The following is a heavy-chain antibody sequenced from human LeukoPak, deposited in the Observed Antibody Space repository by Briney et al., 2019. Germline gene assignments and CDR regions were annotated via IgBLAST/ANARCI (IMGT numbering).Heavy chain of an antibody. CDR3: AKGQMGSGSYLRFDY. D-gene: IGHD3-10*01. J-gene: IGHJ4*02. CDR2: ITGGGGTT. CDR1: GFTFSSYG. V-gene: IGHV3-23*01. Sequence: PGGTLRLSCAVSGFTFSSYGMTWVRQAPGKGLEWVSSITGGGGTTYYADSVKGRFTISRDNSKNTLYLQMNSLRAEDTAVYYCAKGQMGSGSYLRFDYWGQGSLVTVSS.